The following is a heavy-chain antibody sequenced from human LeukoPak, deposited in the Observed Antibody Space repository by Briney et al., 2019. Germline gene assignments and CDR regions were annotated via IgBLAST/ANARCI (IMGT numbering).Heavy chain of an antibody. J-gene: IGHJ2*01. CDR1: GGSISSSSYY. Sequence: SETLSLTCTVSGGSISSSSYYWGWIRQPPGKGLEWIGSIYYSGSTYYNPSLKSRVTISVDTSKNQFSLKLSSVTAADTAVYYCARHHAPNYYDSSGYSGAIGWGRGTLVTVSS. D-gene: IGHD3-22*01. CDR2: IYYSGST. V-gene: IGHV4-39*01. CDR3: ARHHAPNYYDSSGYSGAIG.